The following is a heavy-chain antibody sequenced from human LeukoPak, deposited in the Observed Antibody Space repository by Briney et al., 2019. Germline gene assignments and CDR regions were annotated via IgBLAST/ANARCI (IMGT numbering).Heavy chain of an antibody. V-gene: IGHV4-39*07. Sequence: PSETLSLTCTVSEGSISNSDYYWAWIRQPPGKEVEWLGSIEFGGATHYNPSVESRLTVSIDTSRNQFFLRLTSVTAADTATYYTSLRSGIYPVFDSWGQGILVSVSS. D-gene: IGHD1-26*01. CDR1: EGSISNSDYY. CDR2: IEFGGAT. CDR3: SLRSGIYPVFDS. J-gene: IGHJ4*02.